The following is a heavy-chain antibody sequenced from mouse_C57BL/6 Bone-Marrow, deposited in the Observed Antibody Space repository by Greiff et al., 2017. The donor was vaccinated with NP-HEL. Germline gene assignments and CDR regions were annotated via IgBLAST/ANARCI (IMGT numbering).Heavy chain of an antibody. CDR2: IYPRSGNT. J-gene: IGHJ1*03. Sequence: QVQLQQSGAELARPGASVKLSCTASGYTFTSYGISWVKQRTGQGLEWIGEIYPRSGNTYYNEKFKGKATLTADKSSSTAYMELRSLTSEDSAVYFCARRITTVVENPYFDVWGTGTTVTVSS. CDR1: GYTFTSYG. D-gene: IGHD1-1*01. V-gene: IGHV1-81*01. CDR3: ARRITTVVENPYFDV.